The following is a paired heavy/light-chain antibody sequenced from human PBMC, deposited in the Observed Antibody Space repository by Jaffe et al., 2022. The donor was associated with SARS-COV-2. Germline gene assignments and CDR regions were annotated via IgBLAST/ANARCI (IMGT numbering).Heavy chain of an antibody. CDR1: GFTFSLYS. D-gene: IGHD2-15*01. CDR2: IGSSGDNTI. Sequence: EVELVESGGGLVQPGGSLRLSCAASGFTFSLYSMNWVRQAPGKGLEWVSYIGSSGDNTIHYVDSVKGRFIISRDSAKNSLFLQMNSLRDEDTALYFCVKGMGYCSGGSCYNWFDSWGQGTLVTVSS. J-gene: IGHJ5*01. CDR3: VKGMGYCSGGSCYNWFDS. V-gene: IGHV3-48*02.
Light chain of an antibody. CDR1: QSVNSH. CDR3: QQYNNWPPYT. V-gene: IGKV3-15*01. J-gene: IGKJ2*01. Sequence: EIVMTQSPATLSVSPGERATLSCRASQSVNSHLAWYQQKPGQAPRLLIYGASTRATGIPARFSGSGSGTEFTLTISSLQSEDFAVYYCQQYNNWPPYTFGQGTKLEIE. CDR2: GAS.